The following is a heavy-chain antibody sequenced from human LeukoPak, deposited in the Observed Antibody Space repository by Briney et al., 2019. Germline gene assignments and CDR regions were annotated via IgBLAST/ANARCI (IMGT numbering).Heavy chain of an antibody. CDR2: ISAYNGNT. CDR3: ARAPVVVTAQDAFDI. J-gene: IGHJ3*02. CDR1: GYTFTSYG. V-gene: IGHV1-18*01. D-gene: IGHD2-21*02. Sequence: ASVKVSCKASGYTFTSYGISWVRQAPGQGLEWMGWISAYNGNTNYAQKLQGRVTMTIDTSTSTAYMELRSLRSDDTAVYYCARAPVVVTAQDAFDIWGQGTMVTVSS.